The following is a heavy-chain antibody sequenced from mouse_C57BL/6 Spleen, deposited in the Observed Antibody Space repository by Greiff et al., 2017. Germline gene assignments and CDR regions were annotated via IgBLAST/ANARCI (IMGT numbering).Heavy chain of an antibody. V-gene: IGHV1-80*01. J-gene: IGHJ2*01. CDR1: GYPFSSYW. D-gene: IGHD4-1*01. CDR3: ARRGAGTGDY. CDR2: IYPGDGDT. Sequence: VQLQESGAELVKPGASVKISCKASGYPFSSYWMNWVKQRPGKGLEWIGQIYPGDGDTNYNGKFKGKATLTADKSSSTAYMQLSSLTSEDSAVYFCARRGAGTGDYWGQGTTLTVSS.